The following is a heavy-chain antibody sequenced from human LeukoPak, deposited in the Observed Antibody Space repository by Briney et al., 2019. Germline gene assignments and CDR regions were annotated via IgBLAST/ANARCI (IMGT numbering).Heavy chain of an antibody. Sequence: GGSLRLSCAASGFTFSSHWMHWVRQAPGKGLVWVSRINGAGSSTSYADSVKGRFTVSRDNAKNTLNLQMNSLRAEDTDVYYCARDLFFSDAGYSSGWRAEYFHHWGQGTLVTVSS. CDR2: INGAGSST. V-gene: IGHV3-74*01. CDR3: ARDLFFSDAGYSSGWRAEYFHH. CDR1: GFTFSSHW. J-gene: IGHJ1*01. D-gene: IGHD6-19*01.